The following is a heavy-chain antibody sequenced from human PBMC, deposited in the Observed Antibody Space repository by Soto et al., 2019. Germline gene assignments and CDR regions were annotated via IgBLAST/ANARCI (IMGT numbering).Heavy chain of an antibody. V-gene: IGHV3-21*01. J-gene: IGHJ5*02. CDR1: GFTFSSYS. D-gene: IGHD3-3*01. Sequence: GGSLRLSCAASGFTFSSYSMNWVRKAPGKGLEWVSSISSSSSYIYYADSVKGRFTISRDNAKNSLYLQMNSLRAEDTAVYYCARIGGYDFWSDPDMGNWFDPWGQGTLVTVSS. CDR3: ARIGGYDFWSDPDMGNWFDP. CDR2: ISSSSSYI.